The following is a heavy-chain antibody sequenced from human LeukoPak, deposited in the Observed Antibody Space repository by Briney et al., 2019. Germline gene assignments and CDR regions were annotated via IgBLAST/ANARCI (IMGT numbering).Heavy chain of an antibody. CDR2: ISSSGSTI. V-gene: IGHV3-11*01. D-gene: IGHD3-22*01. CDR1: RFTFSDYY. J-gene: IGHJ4*02. CDR3: ATYTYDNTLNY. Sequence: GGSLRLSCAASRFTFSDYYMSWIRQAPGKGLEWVSYISSSGSTIYYADSVKGRFTISRDNAKNSLYLQMSSLRAEDTALYYCATYTYDNTLNYWGQGTLVTVSS.